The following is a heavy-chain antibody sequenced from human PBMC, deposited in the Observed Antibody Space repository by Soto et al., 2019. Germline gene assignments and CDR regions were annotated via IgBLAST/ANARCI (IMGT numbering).Heavy chain of an antibody. CDR2: INPNSGGT. J-gene: IGHJ4*02. D-gene: IGHD2-21*02. CDR1: GYTFTGYY. CDR3: ARGRRTGAYCGGDCFARYFDY. V-gene: IGHV1-2*02. Sequence: ASVKVSCKASGYTFTGYYMHWVRQPPGQGLEWMGWINPNSGGTNYAQKFQGRVTMTRDTSISTAYMELSRLRSDDTAVYYCARGRRTGAYCGGDCFARYFDYWGQGTMVTLSS.